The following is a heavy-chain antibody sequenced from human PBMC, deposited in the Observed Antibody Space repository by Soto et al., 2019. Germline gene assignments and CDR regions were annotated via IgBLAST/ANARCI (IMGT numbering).Heavy chain of an antibody. CDR2: INAGDDIT. J-gene: IGHJ4*02. Sequence: ASVKVSCKASGGTFNNYTINWVRQAPGQRPEWMGWINAGDDITQYSQKFQGRVTITRDTSASTAYMELRSLRSEDTAVYYCARDNQYFDWLFSLRYWGQGTLVTVSS. V-gene: IGHV1-3*01. CDR3: ARDNQYFDWLFSLRY. D-gene: IGHD3-9*01. CDR1: GGTFNNYT.